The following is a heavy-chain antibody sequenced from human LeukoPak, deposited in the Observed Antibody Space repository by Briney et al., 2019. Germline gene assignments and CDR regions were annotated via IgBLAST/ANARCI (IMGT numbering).Heavy chain of an antibody. V-gene: IGHV3-7*01. J-gene: IGHJ4*02. D-gene: IGHD2-8*01. CDR3: ARERGGIGPMVYEFDY. Sequence: GGSLRLSCAASGFTFSSYAMSWVRQAPGKGLEWVANIKQDGSEKYYVDSVKGRFTISRDNAKNSLYLQMNTLRAEDMGIYYCARERGGIGPMVYEFDYWGQGTLVTVSS. CDR1: GFTFSSYA. CDR2: IKQDGSEK.